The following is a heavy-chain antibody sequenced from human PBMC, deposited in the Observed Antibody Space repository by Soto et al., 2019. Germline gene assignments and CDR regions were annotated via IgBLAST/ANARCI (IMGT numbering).Heavy chain of an antibody. CDR2: IKSKADGGAT. Sequence: GESLTLSCAASGLTFSDTWMSWVRQAPGKGLEWVGRIKSKADGGATNYGEPVKGRFTISRDDSKTALYLQMNSLKTEDTGVYYCAALNYDYVWGSSSYGMDVWGQGTTVTVSS. CDR1: GLTFSDTW. D-gene: IGHD3-16*01. J-gene: IGHJ6*02. CDR3: AALNYDYVWGSSSYGMDV. V-gene: IGHV3-15*01.